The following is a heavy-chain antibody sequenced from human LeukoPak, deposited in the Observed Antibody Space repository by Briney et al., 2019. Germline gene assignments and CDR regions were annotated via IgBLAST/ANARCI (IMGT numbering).Heavy chain of an antibody. J-gene: IGHJ3*02. CDR1: GYTFTSYD. D-gene: IGHD5-12*01. Sequence: ASVTVSCKASGYTFTSYDINWVRQAPGQGLEWMGWMNPNSGNTGYAQKFQGRVTMTRNTSISTAYMELSSLRSEDTAVYYCARVNMATRSLADIWGQGTMVTVSS. V-gene: IGHV1-8*01. CDR3: ARVNMATRSLADI. CDR2: MNPNSGNT.